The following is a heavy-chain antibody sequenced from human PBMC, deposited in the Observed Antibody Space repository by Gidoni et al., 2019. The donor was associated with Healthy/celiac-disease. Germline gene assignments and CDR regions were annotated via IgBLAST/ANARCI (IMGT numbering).Heavy chain of an antibody. J-gene: IGHJ6*03. CDR3: AKTAGSSNYYYYYYMDV. V-gene: IGHV3-23*01. D-gene: IGHD1-26*01. Sequence: EVQLLESGGGLVQPGGSLRLSCAASGFTFSSYAMSWVRQAPGNGLEWVSAISGSGGSTYYADSVKGRFTISRDNSKNTLYLQMNSLRAEDTAVYYCAKTAGSSNYYYYYYMDVWGKGTTVTVSS. CDR1: GFTFSSYA. CDR2: ISGSGGST.